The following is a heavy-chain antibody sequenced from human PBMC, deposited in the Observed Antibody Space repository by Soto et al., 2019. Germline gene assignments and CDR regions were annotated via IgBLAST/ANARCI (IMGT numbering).Heavy chain of an antibody. V-gene: IGHV4-34*01. CDR3: ARKKSIAAAENRGWFDP. D-gene: IGHD6-13*01. J-gene: IGHJ5*02. CDR1: GGSFSGYY. Sequence: PSETLSLTCAVYGGSFSGYYWSWIRQPPGKGLGWIGEINHSGSTNYNPSLKSRVTISVDTSKNQFSLKLSSVTAADTAVYYCARKKSIAAAENRGWFDPWGQGTLVTVS. CDR2: INHSGST.